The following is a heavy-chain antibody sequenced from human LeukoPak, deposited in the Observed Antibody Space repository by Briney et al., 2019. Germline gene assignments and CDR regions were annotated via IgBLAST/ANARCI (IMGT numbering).Heavy chain of an antibody. D-gene: IGHD2-15*01. CDR3: TTLSVVVVATTGGTF. Sequence: PGGSLRLSCAASGFTFSRAWVNWVRQAPGKGLEWVGRIKSKTDGETTDYAAPVKGRFTISRHDSEDTLYLQMNSLKTEDTGVYYCTTLSVVVVATTGGTFWGQGTLVTVSS. CDR2: IKSKTDGETT. J-gene: IGHJ4*02. V-gene: IGHV3-15*01. CDR1: GFTFSRAW.